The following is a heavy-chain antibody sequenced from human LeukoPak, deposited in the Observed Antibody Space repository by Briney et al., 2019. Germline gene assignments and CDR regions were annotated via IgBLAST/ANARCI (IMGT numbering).Heavy chain of an antibody. CDR1: GGSISSSSYY. CDR2: IYYSGST. Sequence: TPSETLSLTCTVSGGSISSSSYYWGWIRQPPGKGLEWIGSIYYSGSTYYNPSLKSRVTMSVETSKNQFSLKLSSVTAADTAVYYCAREGSAFDIWGQGTMVTVSS. V-gene: IGHV4-39*07. J-gene: IGHJ3*02. CDR3: AREGSAFDI.